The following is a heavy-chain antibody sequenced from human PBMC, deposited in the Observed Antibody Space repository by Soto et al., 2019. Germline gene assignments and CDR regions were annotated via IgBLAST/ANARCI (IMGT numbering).Heavy chain of an antibody. J-gene: IGHJ3*02. D-gene: IGHD4-17*01. CDR2: IWYDGSYK. V-gene: IGHV3-33*01. Sequence: PGGSLRLSCAPSGFTFSNYGMHWVRQAPGKGLEWVAVIWYDGSYKNYLESVKGRFTISRDNSKNTLYLQMDSLRAEDTAIYYCARDLRRGSVTTEGDAFDIWGQGTMVTVSS. CDR3: ARDLRRGSVTTEGDAFDI. CDR1: GFTFSNYG.